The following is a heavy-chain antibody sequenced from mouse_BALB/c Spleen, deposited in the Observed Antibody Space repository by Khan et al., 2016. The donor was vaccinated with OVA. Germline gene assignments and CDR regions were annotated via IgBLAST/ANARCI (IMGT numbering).Heavy chain of an antibody. CDR1: GYTFTSYW. D-gene: IGHD2-5*01. CDR2: IYPGSDSI. CDR3: TRGGYFSKSLFAY. V-gene: IGHV1S22*01. J-gene: IGHJ3*01. Sequence: LQQPGSALVRPGASVKLSCKASGYTFTSYWMHWVKQRHGQGLEWIGNIYPGSDSINYDEKFKSKGTLTVDTSSSTAYIHLSSLTSEDSAVYYCTRGGYFSKSLFAYWGQGTLVTVSA.